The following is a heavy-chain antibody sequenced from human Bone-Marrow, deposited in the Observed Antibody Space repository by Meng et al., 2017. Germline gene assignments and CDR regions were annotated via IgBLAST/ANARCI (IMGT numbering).Heavy chain of an antibody. Sequence: QVTRQESGPGLVKPSQTLSLTCTVSGGSISSGGYYWSWIRQHPGKGLEWIGYIYYSGSTYYNPSLKSRVTISVDTSKNQFSLKLSSVTAADTAVYYCARGPLSAAGTMGYFQHWGQGTLVTVSS. CDR3: ARGPLSAAGTMGYFQH. CDR2: IYYSGST. V-gene: IGHV4-31*03. J-gene: IGHJ1*01. CDR1: GGSISSGGYY. D-gene: IGHD6-13*01.